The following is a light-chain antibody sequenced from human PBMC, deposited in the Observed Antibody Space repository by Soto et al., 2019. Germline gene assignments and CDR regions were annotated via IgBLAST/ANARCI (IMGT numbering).Light chain of an antibody. V-gene: IGKV3-20*01. Sequence: EIVLTQSPGTLSLSPGERATLSCRASQSVSSNKLAWYQQKPGQAPRLLIYDASSRATDIPDRFSGSGSGTGFAVTISSLEPEDFAVYYCQQYGRSPLTFGGGTKVEIK. CDR3: QQYGRSPLT. CDR1: QSVSSNK. CDR2: DAS. J-gene: IGKJ4*01.